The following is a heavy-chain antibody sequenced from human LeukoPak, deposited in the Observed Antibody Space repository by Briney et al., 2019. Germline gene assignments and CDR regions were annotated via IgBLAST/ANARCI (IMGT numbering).Heavy chain of an antibody. CDR1: GGSISSSSYY. J-gene: IGHJ3*02. CDR2: IYYSGST. Sequence: SETLSLTCTVSGGSISSSSYYWGWIRQPPGKGLEWIGSIYYSGSTYYNPSLKSRVTISVDTSKNQFSLKLSSVTAADTAVYYCARRERAFGIWGQGTMVTVSS. CDR3: ARRERAFGI. D-gene: IGHD1-1*01. V-gene: IGHV4-39*01.